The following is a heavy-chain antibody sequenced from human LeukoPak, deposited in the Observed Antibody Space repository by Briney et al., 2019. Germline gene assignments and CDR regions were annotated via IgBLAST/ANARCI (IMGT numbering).Heavy chain of an antibody. D-gene: IGHD5-18*01. CDR1: GGSFSGYY. J-gene: IGHJ6*03. V-gene: IGHV4-34*01. Sequence: SETLSLTCAVYGGSFSGYYWSWIRQPPGKGLEWIGEINHSGSTNYNPSLKSRVTISVDTSKNQFSLKLSSVTAADTAVYYCARGIQLWLSLTYYYYMDVWGKGTTVTVSS. CDR2: INHSGST. CDR3: ARGIQLWLSLTYYYYMDV.